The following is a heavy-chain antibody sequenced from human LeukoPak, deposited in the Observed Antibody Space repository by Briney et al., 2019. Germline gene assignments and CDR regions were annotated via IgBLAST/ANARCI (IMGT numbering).Heavy chain of an antibody. J-gene: IGHJ6*04. CDR1: GFTFSSYS. V-gene: IGHV3-48*01. CDR3: AREWDV. Sequence: GGSLRLSCAASGFTFSSYSMNWVRQAPGKGLEWVSYISSTSITIKYADSVKGRFTISRDNAKNSVYLQMHSLRVDDTAMYYCAREWDVWGKGTTVTVSS. CDR2: ISSTSITI.